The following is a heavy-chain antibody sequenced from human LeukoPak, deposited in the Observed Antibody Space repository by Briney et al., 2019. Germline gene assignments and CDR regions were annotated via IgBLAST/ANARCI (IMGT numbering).Heavy chain of an antibody. CDR2: INHSGST. Sequence: GSLRLSCAASGFTISSYWMSWVRQPPGKGLEWIGEINHSGSTNYNPSLKSRVTTSVDTSKNQFSLKLSSVTAADTAVYYCARVRRPSYYYDSSRAYYFDYWGQGTLVTVSS. CDR1: GFTISSYW. J-gene: IGHJ4*02. CDR3: ARVRRPSYYYDSSRAYYFDY. D-gene: IGHD3-22*01. V-gene: IGHV4-34*01.